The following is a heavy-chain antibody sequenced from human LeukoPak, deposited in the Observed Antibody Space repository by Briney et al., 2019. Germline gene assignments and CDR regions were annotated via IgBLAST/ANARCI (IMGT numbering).Heavy chain of an antibody. CDR3: ARYLRKLYGVGGDYYFYMDV. CDR1: GFTFSSYH. J-gene: IGHJ6*03. Sequence: GGSLRLSCVVSGFTFSSYHMNWVRQAPGKGLEWVSSISTSSSSSSYIYYADSVAGRFTISRDNAKNSLYLQMNSLRAEDTAVYYCARYLRKLYGVGGDYYFYMDVWGKGTTVTVSS. D-gene: IGHD3-16*01. CDR2: ISTSSSSSSYI. V-gene: IGHV3-21*01.